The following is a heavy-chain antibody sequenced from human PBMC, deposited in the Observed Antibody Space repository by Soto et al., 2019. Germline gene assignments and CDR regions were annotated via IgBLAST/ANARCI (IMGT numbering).Heavy chain of an antibody. CDR1: GYTFTNYA. J-gene: IGHJ1*01. D-gene: IGHD3-16*01. V-gene: IGHV1-18*04. CDR3: ARVGLGLVSTRAFNY. Sequence: ASVKVSCKASGYTFTNYAISWVRRAPGQGLEWMGWISGYDKNTNYAQTFQGRVTMTTDTSTSTAYMELRSLRSDDTATYYCARVGLGLVSTRAFNYWGQGTPVTVSS. CDR2: ISGYDKNT.